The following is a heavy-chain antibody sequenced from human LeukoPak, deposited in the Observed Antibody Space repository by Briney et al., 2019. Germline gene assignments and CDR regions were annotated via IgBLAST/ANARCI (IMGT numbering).Heavy chain of an antibody. CDR1: GYTFTDYA. CDR2: FYPNSAYT. CDR3: AREALSEVFGLDV. J-gene: IGHJ6*02. Sequence: ASVKVSCKASGYTFTDYAVHWVRQAPGQGLEWLGIFYPNSAYTIYAQTFQGRVTMIGDASTDSAYMELSSLRSEDTAIYFCAREALSEVFGLDVWGQGTTVTVSS. V-gene: IGHV1-46*01.